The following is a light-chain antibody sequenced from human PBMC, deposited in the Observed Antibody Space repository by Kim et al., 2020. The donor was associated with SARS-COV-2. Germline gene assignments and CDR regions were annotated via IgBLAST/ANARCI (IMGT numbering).Light chain of an antibody. V-gene: IGLV1-40*01. CDR3: QSYDSSLNTYV. CDR2: DSS. Sequence: TLFCSGRSLNIGRRNSVHWYQLLPGAAPRLVSHDSSNRPSGVPNRFSGSKSGTSASLTITGLQAEDEADYFCQSYDSSLNTYVFGGGTKVTVL. J-gene: IGLJ1*01. CDR1: SLNIGRRNS.